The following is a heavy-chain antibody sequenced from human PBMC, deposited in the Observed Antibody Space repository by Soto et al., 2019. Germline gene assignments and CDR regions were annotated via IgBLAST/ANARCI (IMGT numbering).Heavy chain of an antibody. CDR1: GFTFSSYA. Sequence: QVQLVESGGGVVQPGRSLRLSCAASGFTFSSYAMHWVRQAPGKGLEWVAVISYDGSNKYYADSVKGRFTISRDNSKNTLYLQMNSLRAEDTAVYYCARDRGTYCSGGSCYPNYYYYGMDVWGQGTTVTVSS. CDR2: ISYDGSNK. J-gene: IGHJ6*02. D-gene: IGHD2-15*01. V-gene: IGHV3-30-3*01. CDR3: ARDRGTYCSGGSCYPNYYYYGMDV.